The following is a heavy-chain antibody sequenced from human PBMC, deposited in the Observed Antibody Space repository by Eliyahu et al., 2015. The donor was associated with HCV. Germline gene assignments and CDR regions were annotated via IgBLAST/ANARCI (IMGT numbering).Heavy chain of an antibody. V-gene: IGHV2-70*15. Sequence: QVTLRESGPALVKPTQTLTLTCTFSGFSLSTSGMCVSWIRQPPGKALEWLARIDWDDDKYYSTSLKTRLTISKDTSKNQVVLTMTNMDPVDTATYYCARMYSSSYVHYYYYYMDVWGKGTTVTVSS. CDR2: IDWDDDK. CDR3: ARMYSSSYVHYYYYYMDV. D-gene: IGHD6-6*01. J-gene: IGHJ6*03. CDR1: GFSLSTSGMC.